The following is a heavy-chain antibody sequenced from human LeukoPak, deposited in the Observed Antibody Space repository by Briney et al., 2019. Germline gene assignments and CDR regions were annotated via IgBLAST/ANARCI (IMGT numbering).Heavy chain of an antibody. Sequence: GGSLRLSCAASGFTFSSYAMSWVHQAPGKGLEWVSAISGSGGSTYYADSVKGRFTISRDNSKNTLYLQMNSLRAEDTAVYYCAKYSCSGGSCYLTHFDYWGQGTLVTVSS. CDR1: GFTFSSYA. CDR3: AKYSCSGGSCYLTHFDY. J-gene: IGHJ4*02. D-gene: IGHD2-15*01. CDR2: ISGSGGST. V-gene: IGHV3-23*01.